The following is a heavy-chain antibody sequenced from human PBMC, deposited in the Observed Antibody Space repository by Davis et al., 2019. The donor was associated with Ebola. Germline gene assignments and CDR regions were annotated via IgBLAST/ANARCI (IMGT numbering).Heavy chain of an antibody. CDR3: AKTRCATCHSPDS. V-gene: IGHV3-23*01. J-gene: IGHJ4*02. CDR2: IIGSGETT. Sequence: GESLKISCAASGFTFSTYVMRWVRQAPGKGLEWVSSIIGSGETTYYAESVKGRFTISRDNSKSALYLQVNSLRAEDTAIYYCAKTRCATCHSPDSWGQGTLVTVSS. CDR1: GFTFSTYV.